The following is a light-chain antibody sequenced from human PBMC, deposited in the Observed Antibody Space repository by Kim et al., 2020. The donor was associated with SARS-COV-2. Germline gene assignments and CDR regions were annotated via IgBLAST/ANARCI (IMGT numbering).Light chain of an antibody. CDR2: NNN. Sequence: ELTQPPSASGTPGQTVTLSCSGSSSNIGSNTVNWYLHLPGRAPKQLIYNNNQRPSGVPGRVSGSKSGTSASLDICGLQSEDEGDYYCAAWDDSLYIWLFGGGTQLTVL. J-gene: IGLJ3*02. CDR1: SSNIGSNT. CDR3: AAWDDSLYIWL. V-gene: IGLV1-44*01.